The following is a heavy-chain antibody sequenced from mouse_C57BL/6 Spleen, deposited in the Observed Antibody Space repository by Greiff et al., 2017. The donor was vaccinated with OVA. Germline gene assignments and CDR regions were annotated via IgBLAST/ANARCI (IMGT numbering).Heavy chain of an antibody. Sequence: QVQLQQPGAELVKPGASVKMSCKASGYTFTSYWITWVKQRPGQGLEWIGDIYPGSGSTNYNEKFKSKATLTVDTSSSTAYMQLSSLTSEDSAVYYCARSIDDGYDVRGAMDYWGQGTSVTVSS. CDR1: GYTFTSYW. CDR2: IYPGSGST. CDR3: ARSIDDGYDVRGAMDY. D-gene: IGHD2-2*01. J-gene: IGHJ4*01. V-gene: IGHV1-55*01.